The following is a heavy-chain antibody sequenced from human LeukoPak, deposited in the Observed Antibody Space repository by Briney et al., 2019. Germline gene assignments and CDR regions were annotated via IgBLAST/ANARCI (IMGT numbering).Heavy chain of an antibody. CDR3: AKGHRSSSSFFDS. CDR1: SGFA. D-gene: IGHD6-19*01. J-gene: IGHJ4*02. CDR2: INGRGDDT. Sequence: GGSLRLSCAAFSGFAMSWVRQVPGRGLEWVSAINGRGDDTYYPDSVKGRFTISRDNSDNTLYLQMNSLRAEDTAVYYCAKGHRSSSSFFDSWGQGILVTVSS. V-gene: IGHV3-23*01.